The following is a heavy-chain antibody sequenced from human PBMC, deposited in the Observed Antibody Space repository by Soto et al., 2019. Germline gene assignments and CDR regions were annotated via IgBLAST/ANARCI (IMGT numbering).Heavy chain of an antibody. D-gene: IGHD4-17*01. CDR1: GGTFSSYA. Sequence: ASVKVSCKASGGTFSSYAISWVRQAPGQGLEWMGGIIPIFGTANYAQKFQGRVTITADESTSTAYMELSSLRSEDTAVYYCARDLDYGDYLSWFDYWGQGTLVTVSS. CDR2: IIPIFGTA. J-gene: IGHJ5*01. CDR3: ARDLDYGDYLSWFDY. V-gene: IGHV1-69*13.